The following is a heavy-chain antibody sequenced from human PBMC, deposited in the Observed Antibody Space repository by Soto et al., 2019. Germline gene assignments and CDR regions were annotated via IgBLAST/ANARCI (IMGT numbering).Heavy chain of an antibody. CDR2: IYWNDDK. V-gene: IGHV2-5*01. CDR3: AHRLQRCYQQGVCFDY. CDR1: VFALSTTGVG. D-gene: IGHD3-16*02. J-gene: IGHJ4*02. Sequence: QITLKESGPTLVKPTQTLTLTCTVSVFALSTTGVGVGWIRQPPGKALEWLALIYWNDDKRYSPSLRSRPTITKDTSKNPVDLTMTNLDPVDTATYYGAHRLQRCYQQGVCFDYWGQGTLVTVSS.